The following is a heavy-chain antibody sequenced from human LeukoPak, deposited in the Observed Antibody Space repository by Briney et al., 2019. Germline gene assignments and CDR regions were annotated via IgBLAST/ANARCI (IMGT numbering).Heavy chain of an antibody. D-gene: IGHD2/OR15-2a*01. V-gene: IGHV5-51*01. CDR1: GSHFTSYW. CDR3: ARLSSGALDTAVDY. J-gene: IGHJ4*02. CDR2: IYPGDSDT. Sequence: GGSLEISFKGSGSHFTSYWIGRGRPVPGKGLEWVGIIYPGDSDTRYSPSFQGQVTISADKSISTAYLQWSSLKASDTAMYYCARLSSGALDTAVDYWGQGTLVTVAS.